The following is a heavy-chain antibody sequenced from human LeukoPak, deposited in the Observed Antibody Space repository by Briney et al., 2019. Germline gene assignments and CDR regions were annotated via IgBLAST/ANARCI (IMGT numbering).Heavy chain of an antibody. CDR2: INPNSGGT. J-gene: IGHJ4*02. D-gene: IGHD5-18*01. CDR3: ARDVDTAMVSRFDY. CDR1: GYTFTGYH. Sequence: ASVKVSCKASGYTFTGYHMHWVRQAPGQGLEWMGWINPNSGGTNYAQKFQGRVTMTRDTSISTAYMELSRLRSDDTAVYYCARDVDTAMVSRFDYWGQGTLVTVSS. V-gene: IGHV1-2*02.